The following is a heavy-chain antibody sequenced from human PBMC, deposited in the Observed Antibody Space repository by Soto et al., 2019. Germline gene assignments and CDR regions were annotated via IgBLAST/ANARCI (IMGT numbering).Heavy chain of an antibody. CDR2: IKSDGSST. CDR1: GLTFSDYW. J-gene: IGHJ3*02. V-gene: IGHV3-74*01. CDR3: VRSGTFRFFEWARWSFDS. Sequence: EVQLVESGGGLVQPGGSLRLSCAASGLTFSDYWMHWVRQAPGKGLVWVSYIKSDGSSTNYADSVKGRFTISRDNAKNTLYLQMDRLRAEAPAVYYCVRSGTFRFFEWARWSFDSWGQGTMVTVSS. D-gene: IGHD3-3*01.